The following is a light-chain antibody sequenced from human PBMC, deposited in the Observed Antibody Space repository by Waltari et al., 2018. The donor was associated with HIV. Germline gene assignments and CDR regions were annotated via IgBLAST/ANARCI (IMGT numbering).Light chain of an antibody. CDR1: NIGAKR. Sequence: YDLTQPVSLSVALGQTARIPCGGNNIGAKRVRWYQQRPGQAPVLIFYRDSDRPSGISERFSASNSGNTATLTISKAQAGDEADYYCQVWDRSTGVFGGGTKLTVL. J-gene: IGLJ2*01. V-gene: IGLV3-9*01. CDR2: RDS. CDR3: QVWDRSTGV.